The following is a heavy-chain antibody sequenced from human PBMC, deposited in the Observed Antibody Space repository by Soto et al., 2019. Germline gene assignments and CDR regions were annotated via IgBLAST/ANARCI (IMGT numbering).Heavy chain of an antibody. V-gene: IGHV3-21*01. CDR1: GFSLSTYS. J-gene: IGHJ4*02. CDR2: ISSSSNNI. Sequence: EVQLVESGGGLVKPGGSLRLYCAASGFSLSTYSMNWVRQAPGKGLEWVSSISSSSNNIYYADSVKGRFTISRDNAKNSLFLQVNSLRDEDTAVYFCARDLTTATGAFDYWGQGTLVTVSS. CDR3: ARDLTTATGAFDY. D-gene: IGHD6-13*01.